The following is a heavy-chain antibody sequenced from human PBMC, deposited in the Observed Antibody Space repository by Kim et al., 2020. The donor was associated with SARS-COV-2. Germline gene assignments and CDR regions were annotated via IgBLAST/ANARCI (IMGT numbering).Heavy chain of an antibody. D-gene: IGHD3-10*01. Sequence: YNPSLKSRVTISVDTSKNQFSLKLSSVTAADTAVYYCARVRTYYYYGMDVWGQGTTVTVSS. V-gene: IGHV4-39*07. CDR3: ARVRTYYYYGMDV. J-gene: IGHJ6*02.